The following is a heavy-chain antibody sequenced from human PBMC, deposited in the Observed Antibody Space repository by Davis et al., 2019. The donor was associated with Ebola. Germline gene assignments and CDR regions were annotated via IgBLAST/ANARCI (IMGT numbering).Heavy chain of an antibody. D-gene: IGHD3-16*02. CDR3: ARDQSSDYVWGSYRYFDY. V-gene: IGHV3-7*01. J-gene: IGHJ4*02. Sequence: GESLKISCAASGFTFSSYWMSWVRQAPGKGLEWVANIKQDGSEKYYVDSVKGRFTISRDNAKNSLYLQMNSLRAEDTAVYYCARDQSSDYVWGSYRYFDYWGQGTLVTVSS. CDR2: IKQDGSEK. CDR1: GFTFSSYW.